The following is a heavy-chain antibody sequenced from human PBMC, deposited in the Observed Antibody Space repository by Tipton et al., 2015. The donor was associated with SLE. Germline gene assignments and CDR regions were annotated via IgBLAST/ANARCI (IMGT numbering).Heavy chain of an antibody. D-gene: IGHD5-12*01. V-gene: IGHV4-39*07. J-gene: IGHJ4*02. CDR3: ARTSGNSGYDSPFFSF. Sequence: TLSLTCTVSGDSISRNSYCAWIRQSPVKGLEWIGTIFYSGTMSYNPSLKSRVSISRDTSKNQFSLRLTSVSAADSATYYCARTSGNSGYDSPFFSFWGQGIPVTVSS. CDR1: GDSISRNSY. CDR2: IFYSGTM.